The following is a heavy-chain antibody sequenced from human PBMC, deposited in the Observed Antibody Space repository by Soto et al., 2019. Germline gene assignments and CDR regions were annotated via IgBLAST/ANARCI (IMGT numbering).Heavy chain of an antibody. CDR3: PRDPQRGAYYGNYVSGLEV. CDR2: ISGRGTTM. D-gene: IGHD4-17*01. CDR1: GFTFSNYE. J-gene: IGHJ6*02. V-gene: IGHV3-48*03. Sequence: VGSLRLSCAVSGFTFSNYEMNWVRQAPGKGLEWVSYISGRGTTMTYADSVKGRFTISRDNAKNSLYLQMNSLRAEDTAVYFCPRDPQRGAYYGNYVSGLEVVGQGTTVTVSS.